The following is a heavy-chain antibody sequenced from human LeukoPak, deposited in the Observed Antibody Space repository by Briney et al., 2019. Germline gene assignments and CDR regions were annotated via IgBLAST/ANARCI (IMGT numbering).Heavy chain of an antibody. CDR3: ASAEDSSSWPNDAFDI. J-gene: IGHJ3*02. D-gene: IGHD6-13*01. V-gene: IGHV1-69*13. Sequence: GASVKVSCMASVGTFSSYAISWVRPAPGQGGEWMGGIFPIFGTANYAQKFQGRVTITADESTSTAYMELSSLRSEDTAVYYCASAEDSSSWPNDAFDIWGQGTMVTGSS. CDR1: VGTFSSYA. CDR2: IFPIFGTA.